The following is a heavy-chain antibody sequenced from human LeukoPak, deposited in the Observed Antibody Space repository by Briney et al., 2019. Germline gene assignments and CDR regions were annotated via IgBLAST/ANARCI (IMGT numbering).Heavy chain of an antibody. J-gene: IGHJ3*02. CDR3: ARWGAAAGHDAFDI. CDR1: GFTFSSYW. CDR2: IKQDGSEK. Sequence: PGGSLRLSCAASGFTFSSYWMSWVRQAPGKGLEWVANIKQDGSEKYYVDSVKGRFTISRDNAKNSLYLQMNSLRAEDTAVYYCARWGAAAGHDAFDIWGQGTLVTVSS. D-gene: IGHD6-13*01. V-gene: IGHV3-7*01.